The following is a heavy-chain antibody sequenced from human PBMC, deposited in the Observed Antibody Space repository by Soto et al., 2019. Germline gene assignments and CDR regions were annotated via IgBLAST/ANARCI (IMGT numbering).Heavy chain of an antibody. Sequence: PSETLSLTCAVSGGSLSSSNWWSWVRQPPGKGLEWIGEIYHSGSTNYNPSLKSRVTISVDKSKNQFSLKLSSVTAADTAVYYCARATEGSSYGMDVWGQGTTVTVSS. CDR2: IYHSGST. J-gene: IGHJ6*02. V-gene: IGHV4-4*02. CDR1: GGSLSSSNW. CDR3: ARATEGSSYGMDV.